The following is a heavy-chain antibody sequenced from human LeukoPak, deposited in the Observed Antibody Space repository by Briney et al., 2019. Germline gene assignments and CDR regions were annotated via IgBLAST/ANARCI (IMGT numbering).Heavy chain of an antibody. J-gene: IGHJ4*02. Sequence: SETLSFTCTVSSGSISSYYWSWIRQPPGKGLEWIGYIYYSGSTNYNPSLKSRVTISVDTSKNQFSLKLNSVTAADTAMYYCARAESYYSYFDYWGPGTLVTVSS. CDR2: IYYSGST. CDR3: ARAESYYSYFDY. D-gene: IGHD3-10*01. V-gene: IGHV4-59*01. CDR1: SGSISSYY.